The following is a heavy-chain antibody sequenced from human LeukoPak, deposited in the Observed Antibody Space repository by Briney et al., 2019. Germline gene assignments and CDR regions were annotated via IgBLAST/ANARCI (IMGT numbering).Heavy chain of an antibody. CDR1: GYTFTSYG. V-gene: IGHV1-18*01. CDR3: ARDPPGIAVAGEGDY. J-gene: IGHJ4*02. D-gene: IGHD6-19*01. CDR2: ISAYNGNT. Sequence: ASVKVSCKASGYTFTSYGISWVRQAPGQGLEWMGWISAYNGNTNYAQKLQGRVTMTTDTSTSTAYMELRSLRSDETAVYYCARDPPGIAVAGEGDYWGQGTLVTVSS.